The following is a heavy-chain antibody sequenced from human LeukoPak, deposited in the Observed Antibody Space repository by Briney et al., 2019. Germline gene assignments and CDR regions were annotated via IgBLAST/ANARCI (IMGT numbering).Heavy chain of an antibody. D-gene: IGHD3-16*01. CDR1: GFSFNSDW. Sequence: GGSLRLSCAASGFSFNSDWMDWVRQALGKGLEWVANIKHDESEKDYLDSVKGRFTISRDNAQNSLYLQMNGLRVEDTAVYYCTRRLDDWGQGTLVTVSS. V-gene: IGHV3-7*01. J-gene: IGHJ4*02. CDR2: IKHDESEK. CDR3: TRRLDD.